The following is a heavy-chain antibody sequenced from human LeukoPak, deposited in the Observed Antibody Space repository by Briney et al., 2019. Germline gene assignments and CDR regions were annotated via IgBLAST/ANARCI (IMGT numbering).Heavy chain of an antibody. Sequence: GGSLRLSCAASELTFPNAWMTWVRQAPGKGLEWVGRIKSKSDGGTTDYAAPVRGRFAISRDDLKNTLYLQMNSLKTDDTAVYYCTTGIVGAANYYYYGLDVWGQGTTVTVSS. J-gene: IGHJ6*02. CDR2: IKSKSDGGTT. V-gene: IGHV3-15*01. CDR1: ELTFPNAW. CDR3: TTGIVGAANYYYYGLDV. D-gene: IGHD1-26*01.